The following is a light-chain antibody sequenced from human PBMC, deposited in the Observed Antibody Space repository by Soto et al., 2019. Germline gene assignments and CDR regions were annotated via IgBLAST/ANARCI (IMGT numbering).Light chain of an antibody. CDR2: GAS. J-gene: IGKJ4*01. Sequence: EIVLTQSPGTLSLSPGERATLSCRASQSVSSSYLAWYQQKPGQAPRLLIYGASSRATGIPDRFSGSGSGTDCSLTIIRLEPEDFAVYYCQQYGSSLLTFGGGTKVEIK. CDR1: QSVSSSY. CDR3: QQYGSSLLT. V-gene: IGKV3-20*01.